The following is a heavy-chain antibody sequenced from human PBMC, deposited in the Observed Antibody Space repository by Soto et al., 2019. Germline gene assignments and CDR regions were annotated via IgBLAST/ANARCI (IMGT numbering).Heavy chain of an antibody. V-gene: IGHV4-39*01. J-gene: IGHJ4*02. CDR2: ISYGGYT. CDR3: ARHRRETGTYAQPLDS. CDR1: DASGGISSYY. D-gene: IGHD1-1*01. Sequence: PSVTMSLTCPVADASGGISSYYLAWVRQAPEKGLEWIGAISYGGYTYRNPSLRSRVTIFVDTSRSQFSLDLTSVTAADTAIYYCARHRRETGTYAQPLDSWGQGTLVTVSS.